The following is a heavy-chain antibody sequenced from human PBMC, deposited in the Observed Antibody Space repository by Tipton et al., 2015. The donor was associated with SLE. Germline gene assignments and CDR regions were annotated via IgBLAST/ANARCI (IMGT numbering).Heavy chain of an antibody. V-gene: IGHV1-18*01. Sequence: QLVQSGAEVKKPGASVKVSCKASGYTFTSFGISWVRQAPGQGLEWAGWVTGYNGNTKYAEKFQGRVTMMTDTSTRTASMELRSLTSDDTAVYYCARDRGFYNSSGHYVDYWGQGTLGTVSS. CDR2: VTGYNGNT. D-gene: IGHD3-22*01. J-gene: IGHJ4*02. CDR1: GYTFTSFG. CDR3: ARDRGFYNSSGHYVDY.